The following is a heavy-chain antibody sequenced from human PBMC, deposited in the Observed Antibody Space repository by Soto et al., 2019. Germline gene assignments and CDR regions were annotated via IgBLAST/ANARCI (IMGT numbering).Heavy chain of an antibody. V-gene: IGHV4-30-4*01. CDR3: AGELGTFYFDH. CDR2: IDHSGST. D-gene: IGHD7-27*01. CDR1: AGAIRSGDYY. J-gene: IGHJ4*02. Sequence: QVQLQESGPGLVKPSQTLSLTCTVSAGAIRSGDYYWTWIRQPPGKGLECIGYIDHSGSTYYNPSLKSRATISIDTSNIQFSLTMTSGTAADTAVYYCAGELGTFYFDHWGQGTLVTVSS.